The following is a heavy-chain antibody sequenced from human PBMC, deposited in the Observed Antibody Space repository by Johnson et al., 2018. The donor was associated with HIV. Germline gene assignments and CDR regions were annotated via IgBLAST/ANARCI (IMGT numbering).Heavy chain of an antibody. V-gene: IGHV3-30*02. CDR2: IRYDGSNK. CDR3: AKDHIGVGTAKDAFDI. D-gene: IGHD2-21*02. CDR1: GFTFSSYG. Sequence: QEQLVESGGGVVQPGGSLRLYCAASGFTFSSYGMHWVRQAPGKGLEWVAFIRYDGSNKYYADSVKGRFTISRDNSKNTLYLQMNSLRAEDTAVYYCAKDHIGVGTAKDAFDIWGQGTMVTVSS. J-gene: IGHJ3*02.